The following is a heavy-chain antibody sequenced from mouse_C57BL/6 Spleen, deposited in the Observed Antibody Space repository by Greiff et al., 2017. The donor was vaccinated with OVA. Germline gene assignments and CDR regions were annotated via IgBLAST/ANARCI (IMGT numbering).Heavy chain of an antibody. Sequence: EVQLMESGGDLVKPGGSLKLSCAASGFTFSSYGMSWVRQTPDKRLEWVATISSGGSYTSYPDSVNGRFTFSRDNAKNTLYLQMSSLKSEDTSVSYCAIRRDGVTPAWFAYWGQGTLVTVSA. CDR2: ISSGGSYT. J-gene: IGHJ3*01. CDR1: GFTFSSYG. D-gene: IGHD2-2*01. V-gene: IGHV5-6*01. CDR3: AIRRDGVTPAWFAY.